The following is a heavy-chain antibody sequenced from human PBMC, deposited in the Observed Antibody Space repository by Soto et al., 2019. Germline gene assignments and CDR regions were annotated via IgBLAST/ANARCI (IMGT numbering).Heavy chain of an antibody. CDR3: ARSVFP. Sequence: QVQLQESGPRLVKPSQTLSLTCTVSGGSISSGGYYWNWIRQHPGKGLEWIGYIYYSGSTYYNPSLKRRLTVSLDTSKNQFSLKLSSVTAADTAVYYCARSVFPWGQGTLVTVSS. J-gene: IGHJ5*02. V-gene: IGHV4-31*03. CDR1: GGSISSGGYY. CDR2: IYYSGST. D-gene: IGHD2-8*01.